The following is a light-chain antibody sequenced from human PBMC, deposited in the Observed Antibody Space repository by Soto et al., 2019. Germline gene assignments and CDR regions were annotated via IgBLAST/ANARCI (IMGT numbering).Light chain of an antibody. CDR1: QSVSSN. J-gene: IGKJ1*01. CDR3: QQYNNWMWT. Sequence: ERVKTPSSAQPSVYQRGRDTPSSRASQSVSSNLAWYQQKPGQAPRLLIHGASARATGIPDRFSGSGSGTEFTLTISSLQSEDVAVYYCQQYNNWMWTFGQGTKVDIK. V-gene: IGKV3-15*01. CDR2: GAS.